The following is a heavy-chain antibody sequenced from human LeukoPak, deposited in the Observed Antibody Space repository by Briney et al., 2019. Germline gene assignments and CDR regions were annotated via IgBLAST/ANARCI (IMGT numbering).Heavy chain of an antibody. CDR2: ISSSSSTI. CDR1: GFTFSSYS. V-gene: IGHV3-48*01. D-gene: IGHD6-13*01. J-gene: IGHJ4*02. CDR3: ARDRWSSSWYLGFDY. Sequence: GSLRLSCAASGFTFSSYSMNWVRQAPGKGLEWVSYISSSSSTIYYADSVEGRFTISRDNAKNSLYLQMNSLRAEDTAVYYCARDRWSSSWYLGFDYWGQGTLVTVSS.